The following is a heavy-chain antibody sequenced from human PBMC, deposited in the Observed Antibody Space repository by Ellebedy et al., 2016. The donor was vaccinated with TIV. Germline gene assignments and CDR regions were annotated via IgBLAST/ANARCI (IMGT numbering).Heavy chain of an antibody. Sequence: ASVKVSXXASGYTFTSYYMHWVRQAPGQRLEWMGWINAGNGNTKYSQKFQGRVTITRDTSASTAYMELSSLRSEDTAVYYCARDGYSSGRPFQHWGQGTLVTVSS. CDR1: GYTFTSYY. CDR3: ARDGYSSGRPFQH. CDR2: INAGNGNT. J-gene: IGHJ1*01. D-gene: IGHD6-19*01. V-gene: IGHV1-3*01.